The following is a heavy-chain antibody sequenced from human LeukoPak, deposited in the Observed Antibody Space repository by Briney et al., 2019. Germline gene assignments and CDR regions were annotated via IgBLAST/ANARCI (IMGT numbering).Heavy chain of an antibody. J-gene: IGHJ4*02. V-gene: IGHV1-18*01. CDR3: ARNGYYDFWSGYDNYFDH. Sequence: PEASVKVSCKASGYTFTSYGISWVRQAPGQGLEWMGWISAYNGNTNYAQKLQGRVTMTTDTSTSTAYMELRSLRSDDTAVYYCARNGYYDFWSGYDNYFDHWGQGTLVTVSS. CDR2: ISAYNGNT. D-gene: IGHD3-3*01. CDR1: GYTFTSYG.